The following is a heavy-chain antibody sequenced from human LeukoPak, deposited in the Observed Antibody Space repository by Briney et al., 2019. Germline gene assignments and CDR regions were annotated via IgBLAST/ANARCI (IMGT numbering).Heavy chain of an antibody. D-gene: IGHD4-17*01. V-gene: IGHV3-23*01. Sequence: GGSLRLSCAASEFAFSSYAMSWVRQAPGKGLEWVSAISGSGGNTYYADSVKGRFTISRDNSKNTLYVQMNSLRAEDTAVYYCATHPQTTVTMFWGQGTLVIVSS. J-gene: IGHJ4*02. CDR2: ISGSGGNT. CDR3: ATHPQTTVTMF. CDR1: EFAFSSYA.